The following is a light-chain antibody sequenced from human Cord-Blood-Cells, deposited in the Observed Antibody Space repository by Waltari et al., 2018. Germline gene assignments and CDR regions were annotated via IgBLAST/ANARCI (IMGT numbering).Light chain of an antibody. V-gene: IGKV1-33*01. Sequence: DIQMTQTLSYLCASVGDRLTITWQASQDISNYFNWYHQKPGKAPKPLIYDASNFETGFPSSFSGSGSGTDFTFTISSLKPEDIATDYCLQYDNLRLFGGGTKVEIK. CDR1: QDISNY. CDR2: DAS. CDR3: LQYDNLRL. J-gene: IGKJ4*02.